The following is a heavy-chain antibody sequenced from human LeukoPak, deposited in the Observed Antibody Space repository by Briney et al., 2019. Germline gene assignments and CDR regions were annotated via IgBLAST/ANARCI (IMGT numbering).Heavy chain of an antibody. CDR3: ARYSVYYFDY. Sequence: SETLSLTCTVPGGSISSYYWSWIRQPPGKRLEWIGYIYYSGSTNYNPSLKSRVTISVDTSKNQFSLKLSSVTAADTAVYYCARYSVYYFDYWGQGTLVTVSS. V-gene: IGHV4-59*01. D-gene: IGHD6-13*01. J-gene: IGHJ4*02. CDR1: GGSISSYY. CDR2: IYYSGST.